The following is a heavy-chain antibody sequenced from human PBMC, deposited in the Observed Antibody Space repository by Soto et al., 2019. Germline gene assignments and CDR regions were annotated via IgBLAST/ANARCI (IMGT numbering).Heavy chain of an antibody. CDR1: GYSFTRYW. J-gene: IGHJ3*02. CDR3: ARQLDSSGYYWAI. D-gene: IGHD3-22*01. V-gene: IGHV5-51*01. Sequence: GESLKISCKGSGYSFTRYWIGWVRQMSGKGLEWMGIIYPADSDTRYSPSFQGQVTISADKSLSTAYLQWSSLKASDTAMYYCARQLDSSGYYWAIWGQGTMVTVSS. CDR2: IYPADSDT.